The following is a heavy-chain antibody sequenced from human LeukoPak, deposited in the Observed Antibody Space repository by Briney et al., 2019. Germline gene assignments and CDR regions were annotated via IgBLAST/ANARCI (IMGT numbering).Heavy chain of an antibody. V-gene: IGHV3-23*01. CDR3: AKDGNYFNFDS. CDR2: ITGSGDNT. J-gene: IGHJ4*02. CDR1: GFTFSSYV. D-gene: IGHD1-26*01. Sequence: GALRLSCAASGFTFSSYVMNWVRQAPGKGLEWVSTITGSGDNTHHADSVKGRFTISRDNSINTLYLQMNSLRAEDTAIYYCAKDGNYFNFDSWGQGTLVTVSS.